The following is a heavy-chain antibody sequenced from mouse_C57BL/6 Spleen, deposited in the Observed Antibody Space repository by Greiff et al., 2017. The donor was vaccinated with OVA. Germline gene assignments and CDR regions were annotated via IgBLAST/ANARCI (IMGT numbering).Heavy chain of an antibody. Sequence: EVKLVESEGGLVQPGSSMKLSCTASGFTFSDYYMAWVRQVPEKGLEWVANINYDGSSTYYLDSLKSRFIISRDNAKNFLYLQLSSLKSEDTATYYCARDGGSINCWYFDVWGTGTTVTVSS. V-gene: IGHV5-16*01. J-gene: IGHJ1*03. CDR1: GFTFSDYY. D-gene: IGHD1-1*01. CDR2: INYDGSST. CDR3: ARDGGSINCWYFDV.